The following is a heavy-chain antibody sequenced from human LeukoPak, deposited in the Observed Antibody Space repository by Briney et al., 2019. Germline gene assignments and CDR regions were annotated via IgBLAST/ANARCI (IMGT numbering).Heavy chain of an antibody. Sequence: GESLKISCKGSGYSFATYWIGWVRQMPGKGLELMGIIYPGDSDTRYSPSFQGQITISADKSTSTAYLQWSSLKVSDTAMYYCARGAYGSGSYYNYYGMDVWGQGTTVTVSS. D-gene: IGHD3-10*01. J-gene: IGHJ6*02. CDR1: GYSFATYW. CDR2: IYPGDSDT. CDR3: ARGAYGSGSYYNYYGMDV. V-gene: IGHV5-51*01.